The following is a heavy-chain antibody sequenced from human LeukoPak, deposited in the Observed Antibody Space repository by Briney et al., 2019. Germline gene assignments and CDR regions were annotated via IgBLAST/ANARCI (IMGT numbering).Heavy chain of an antibody. Sequence: GGSLRLSCAASGFTFSSYSMNWVRQAPGKGLEWVSSISSSSSYIYYADSVKGRFTISRDNAKNSLYLQMNSLRAEDTAVCYCAGGVGYDFWSGYLNWGQGTLVTVSS. D-gene: IGHD3-3*01. V-gene: IGHV3-21*01. CDR2: ISSSSSYI. CDR1: GFTFSSYS. CDR3: AGGVGYDFWSGYLN. J-gene: IGHJ4*02.